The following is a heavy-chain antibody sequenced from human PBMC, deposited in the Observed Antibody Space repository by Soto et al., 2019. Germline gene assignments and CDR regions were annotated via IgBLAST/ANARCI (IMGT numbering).Heavy chain of an antibody. J-gene: IGHJ4*01. Sequence: PGGSLTLSCAASGFTFGTYAMHWVRQAPGKGLEWVAVIYYDGSNRYYGDAVKGRFTISRDNSKSTLYLQMSSLRAEDTAVYYCARAFCTNGVCYYFFDYWGHGTLVTSPQ. D-gene: IGHD2-8*01. CDR2: IYYDGSNR. V-gene: IGHV3-33*01. CDR1: GFTFGTYA. CDR3: ARAFCTNGVCYYFFDY.